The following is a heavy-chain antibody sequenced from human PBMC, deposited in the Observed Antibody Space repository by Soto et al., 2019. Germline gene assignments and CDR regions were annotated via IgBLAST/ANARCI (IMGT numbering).Heavy chain of an antibody. J-gene: IGHJ4*02. V-gene: IGHV4-39*01. Sequence: QLQLQESGPGLVKPSETLSLTCTVSGGSISSSSYYWGWIRQPPGKGLEWIGSIYYSGSTYYNPPLKSRVNISVDTSKNQFSLKLSSVTAADTAVYYCARHTPAISISDHWGQGTLVTVSS. CDR3: ARHTPAISISDH. CDR1: GGSISSSSYY. CDR2: IYYSGST. D-gene: IGHD2-15*01.